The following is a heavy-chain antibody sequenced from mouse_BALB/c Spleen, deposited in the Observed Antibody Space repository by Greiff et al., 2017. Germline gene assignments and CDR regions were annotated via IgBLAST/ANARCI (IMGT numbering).Heavy chain of an antibody. CDR1: GYTFTSYT. Sequence: VQVVESGAELARPGASVKMSCKASGYTFTSYTMHWVKQRPGQGLEWIGYINPSSGYTNYNQKFKDKATLTADKSSSTAYMQLSSLTSEDSAVYYCALITTAPHWYCDVWGAGTTVTVSS. J-gene: IGHJ1*01. V-gene: IGHV1-4*01. CDR2: INPSSGYT. CDR3: ALITTAPHWYCDV. D-gene: IGHD1-2*01.